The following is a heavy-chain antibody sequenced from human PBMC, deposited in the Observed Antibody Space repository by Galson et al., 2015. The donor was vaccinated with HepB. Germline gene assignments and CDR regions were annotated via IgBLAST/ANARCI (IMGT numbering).Heavy chain of an antibody. Sequence: SVKVSCKASGGTFSSYAISWVRQAPGQGLEWMGGIIPIFGTANYAQKFQGRVTITADESTSTAYMELSSLRSEDTAVYYCASSIAARPNYYYYGMDAWGQGTTVTVSS. J-gene: IGHJ6*02. D-gene: IGHD6-6*01. CDR1: GGTFSSYA. CDR2: IIPIFGTA. CDR3: ASSIAARPNYYYYGMDA. V-gene: IGHV1-69*13.